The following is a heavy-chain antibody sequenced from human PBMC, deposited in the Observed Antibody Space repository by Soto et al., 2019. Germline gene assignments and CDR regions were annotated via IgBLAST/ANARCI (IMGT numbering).Heavy chain of an antibody. J-gene: IGHJ4*02. CDR2: TSGSGDST. Sequence: PVGSLRLSCVCSVCSFSSYSMSWVRQAPGKGLQWVAATSGSGDSTYYADSAKGRFTISRDNSKNTLFLQMNSLRAEDTAVYYCARALEGQGNLGQGTLVTVSS. CDR3: ARALEGQGN. V-gene: IGHV3-23*01. CDR1: VCSFSSYS. D-gene: IGHD3-3*01.